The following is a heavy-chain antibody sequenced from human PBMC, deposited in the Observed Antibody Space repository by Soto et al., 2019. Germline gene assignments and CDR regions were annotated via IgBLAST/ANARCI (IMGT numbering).Heavy chain of an antibody. J-gene: IGHJ4*02. V-gene: IGHV4-30-4*01. CDR2: IYYSGST. Sequence: SETLSLTCTVSGGSISSGVYYWSWIRQPPGKGLEWIGYIYYSGSTYYNPSLKSRVTMSVDTSKNQFSLKLSSVTAADTAVYYCARRGYSYAPFDYWGQGTLVTVS. D-gene: IGHD5-18*01. CDR3: ARRGYSYAPFDY. CDR1: GGSISSGVYY.